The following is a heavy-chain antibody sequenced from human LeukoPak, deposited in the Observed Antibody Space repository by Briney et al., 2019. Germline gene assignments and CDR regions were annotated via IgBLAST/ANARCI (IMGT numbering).Heavy chain of an antibody. CDR3: ARDKRQYYDFWSGYFDP. D-gene: IGHD3-3*01. CDR2: IYYSGST. CDR1: GGSISSYY. V-gene: IGHV4-59*12. Sequence: SETLSLTCTVSGGSISSYYWSWIRQPPGKGLEWIGYIYYSGSTNYNPSLKSRVTISVDRSKNQFSLKLSSVTAADTAVYYCARDKRQYYDFWSGYFDPWGQGTLVTVSS. J-gene: IGHJ5*02.